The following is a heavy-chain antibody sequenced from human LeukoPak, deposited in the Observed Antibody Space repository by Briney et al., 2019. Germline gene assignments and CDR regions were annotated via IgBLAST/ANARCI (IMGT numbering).Heavy chain of an antibody. CDR1: GYTFTGYY. V-gene: IGHV1-2*02. J-gene: IGHJ4*02. CDR2: INPNSGGT. D-gene: IGHD3-3*01. Sequence: ASVKVSCTASGYTFTGYYMHWVRQAPGQGLEWMGWINPNSGGTNYAQKFQGRVTMTRDTSISTAYMELSRLRSDDTAVYYCARGAYYDFWSGFDYWGQGTLVTVSS. CDR3: ARGAYYDFWSGFDY.